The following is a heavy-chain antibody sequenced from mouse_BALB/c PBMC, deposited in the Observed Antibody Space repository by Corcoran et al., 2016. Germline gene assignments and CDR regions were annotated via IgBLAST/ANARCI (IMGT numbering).Heavy chain of an antibody. Sequence: QIQLVQSGPELKKPGETVKISCKASGYTFTNYGMNWVKQAPGKGLKWMGWINTYTGEPTYADDFKGRFAFSLETSASTAYLQINNLKNEDTATYFCARLRHENYWGQGTTLTVSS. V-gene: IGHV9-3-1*01. J-gene: IGHJ2*01. CDR3: ARLRHENY. D-gene: IGHD2-12*01. CDR1: GYTFTNYG. CDR2: INTYTGEP.